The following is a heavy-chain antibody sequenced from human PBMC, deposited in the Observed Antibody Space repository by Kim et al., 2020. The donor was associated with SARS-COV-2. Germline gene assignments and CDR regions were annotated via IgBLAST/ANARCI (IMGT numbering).Heavy chain of an antibody. Sequence: SVKGRFTISRDNSKNSLYLQMNSLRTEDTALYYCATTLRGYSYGDDAFDIWGQGTMVTVSS. J-gene: IGHJ3*02. V-gene: IGHV3-43*01. D-gene: IGHD5-18*01. CDR3: ATTLRGYSYGDDAFDI.